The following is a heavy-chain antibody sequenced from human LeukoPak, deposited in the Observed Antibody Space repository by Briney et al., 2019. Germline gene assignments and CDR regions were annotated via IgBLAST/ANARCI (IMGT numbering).Heavy chain of an antibody. CDR3: ARDHRGSPNYDSSGPLDY. J-gene: IGHJ4*02. CDR1: GFTFSSYS. CDR2: ISTSSSYI. Sequence: PGGSLRLSCAASGFTFSSYSMNWVRQAPGNGLEWVSSISTSSSYIYYADSVKGRFTISRDNAKNSLYLQMNSLRAEDTAVYYCARDHRGSPNYDSSGPLDYWAREPWSPSPQ. D-gene: IGHD3-22*01. V-gene: IGHV3-21*01.